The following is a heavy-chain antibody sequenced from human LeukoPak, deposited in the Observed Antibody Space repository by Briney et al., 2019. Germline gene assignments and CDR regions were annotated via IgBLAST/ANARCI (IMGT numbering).Heavy chain of an antibody. D-gene: IGHD6-19*01. CDR2: IYYSGST. Sequence: SETLSLTCTVSGGSISSSSYYWGWIRQPPGKGLESIGSIYYSGSTYYNPSLKSRVTISVDTSKNQFSLKLSSVTAADTAVYYCARQIGYSSGWVDYWGQGTLVTVSS. J-gene: IGHJ4*02. V-gene: IGHV4-39*01. CDR3: ARQIGYSSGWVDY. CDR1: GGSISSSSYY.